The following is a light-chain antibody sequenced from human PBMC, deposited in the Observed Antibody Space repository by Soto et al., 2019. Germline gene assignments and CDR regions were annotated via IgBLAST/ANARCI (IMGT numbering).Light chain of an antibody. CDR2: GAT. CDR1: QSVSSSY. J-gene: IGKJ3*01. V-gene: IGKV3-20*01. Sequence: EIVLKQSPGTLSLSPGERATLSCRASQSVSSSYLAWYQQKPGQAPRLLIYGATSRATGIPDRFSGSGSGTDFTLTISRLEPEDSAVYYCQQYGSSAFTFGPGTNVDIK. CDR3: QQYGSSAFT.